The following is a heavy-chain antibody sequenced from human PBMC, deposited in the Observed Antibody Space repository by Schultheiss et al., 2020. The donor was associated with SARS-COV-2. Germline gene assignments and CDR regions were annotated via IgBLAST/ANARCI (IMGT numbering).Heavy chain of an antibody. CDR3: ARHRDHYDSSGYEFDP. Sequence: GGSLRLSCAASGFSFRSYTMNWVRQAPGKGLEWVSSISSSSTYIHYADSMKGRFTISRDNAKNSLYLQMNSLRAEDTAVYYCARHRDHYDSSGYEFDPWGQGTLVTVSS. D-gene: IGHD3-22*01. CDR2: ISSSSTYI. J-gene: IGHJ5*02. CDR1: GFSFRSYT. V-gene: IGHV3-21*01.